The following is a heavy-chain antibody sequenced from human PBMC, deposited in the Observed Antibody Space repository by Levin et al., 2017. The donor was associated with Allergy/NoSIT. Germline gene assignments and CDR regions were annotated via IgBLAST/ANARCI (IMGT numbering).Heavy chain of an antibody. CDR2: ISSSSSYI. CDR3: ARGGEEQWLDSNDAFDI. V-gene: IGHV3-21*01. CDR1: GFTFSSYS. J-gene: IGHJ3*02. Sequence: GGSLRLSCAASGFTFSSYSMNWVRQAPGKGLEWVSSISSSSSYIYYADSVKGRFTISRDNAKNSLYLQMNSLRAEDTAVYYCARGGEEQWLDSNDAFDIWGQGTMVTVSS. D-gene: IGHD6-19*01.